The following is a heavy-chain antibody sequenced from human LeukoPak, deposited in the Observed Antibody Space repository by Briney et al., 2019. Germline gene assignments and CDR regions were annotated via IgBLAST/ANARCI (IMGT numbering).Heavy chain of an antibody. Sequence: ASVKVSCKASGYTFTGYYMHWVRQAPGQGLEWMGWINPNSGGTNYAQKFQGRVTMTRDTSISTAYMELSRLRSDDTAVYYCARVIPPPDYSSSYFIYWGQGTLVTVSS. CDR1: GYTFTGYY. CDR3: ARVIPPPDYSSSYFIY. V-gene: IGHV1-2*02. D-gene: IGHD6-13*01. CDR2: INPNSGGT. J-gene: IGHJ4*02.